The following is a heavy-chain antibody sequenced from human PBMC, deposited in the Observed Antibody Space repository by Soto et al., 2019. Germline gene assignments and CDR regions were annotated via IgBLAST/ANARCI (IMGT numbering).Heavy chain of an antibody. CDR1: GFTFSSYA. V-gene: IGHV3-30-3*01. CDR3: ARDPNGGYDLLSAFDI. CDR2: ISYDGSNK. Sequence: QVQLVESGGCVVQPGRSLRLSCAASGFTFSSYAMHWVRQAPGKGLEWVAVISYDGSNKYYADSVKGRFTISRDNSKNTLYLQMNSLRAEDTAVYYCARDPNGGYDLLSAFDIWGQGTMVTVSS. D-gene: IGHD5-12*01. J-gene: IGHJ3*02.